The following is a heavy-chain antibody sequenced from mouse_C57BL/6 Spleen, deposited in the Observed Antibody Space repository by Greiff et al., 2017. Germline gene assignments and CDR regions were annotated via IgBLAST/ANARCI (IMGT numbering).Heavy chain of an antibody. V-gene: IGHV14-1*01. CDR3: TTRSGQAEDYYAMDY. CDR2: IDPEDGDT. Sequence: EVKLVESGAELVRPGASVKLSCTASGFNIKDYYMHWVKQRPEQGLEWIGRIDPEDGDTEYAPKFQGKATMTANTSSNPAYLQLSSLTSEDTAVYYCTTRSGQAEDYYAMDYWGQGTSVTVSS. J-gene: IGHJ4*01. CDR1: GFNIKDYY.